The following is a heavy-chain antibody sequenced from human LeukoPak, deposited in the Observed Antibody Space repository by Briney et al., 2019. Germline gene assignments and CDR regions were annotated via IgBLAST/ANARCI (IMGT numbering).Heavy chain of an antibody. CDR3: ARSPPSSRENDY. CDR2: ISPTSGGT. CDR1: GYTFTGYY. J-gene: IGHJ4*02. Sequence: ASVKVCFKASGYTFTGYYIHWVRQAPGRGLEWMSWISPTSGGTNYAQKFQGRVTMTRDTSISTAYMELSRLTSDDTAVYYCARSPPSSRENDYWGQGTLVTVSS. D-gene: IGHD3-10*01. V-gene: IGHV1-2*02.